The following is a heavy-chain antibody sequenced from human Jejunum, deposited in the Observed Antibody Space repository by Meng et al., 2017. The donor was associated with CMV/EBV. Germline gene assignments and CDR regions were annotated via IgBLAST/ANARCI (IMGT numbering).Heavy chain of an antibody. J-gene: IGHJ4*02. V-gene: IGHV4-4*07. CDR2: IYTSGST. CDR1: GGPIITYY. Sequence: HLRESVQERLMPSETQSLPGTASGGPIITYYWTWILHPAGKGLEGIGRIYTSGSTHYNPSLKSRVTMSVDTSKNQFSLKLSSVTAADTAVYYCAREDSGYDYWGQGTLVTVSS. D-gene: IGHD5-12*01. CDR3: AREDSGYDY.